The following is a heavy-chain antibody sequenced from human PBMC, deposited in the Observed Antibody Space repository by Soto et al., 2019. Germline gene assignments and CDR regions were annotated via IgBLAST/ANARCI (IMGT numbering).Heavy chain of an antibody. CDR1: GYTFTSYG. CDR3: ARDLSHYYGSGSYVYYGMDV. D-gene: IGHD3-10*01. CDR2: ISAYNGNT. Sequence: QVQLVQSGAEVKKPGASVKVSCKASGYTFTSYGISWVRQAPGQGLEWMGWISAYNGNTNYAQKLQGRVTMTTDTSTSTAYMELRSLRSDDTAVYYCARDLSHYYGSGSYVYYGMDVWGQGTTVTVSS. V-gene: IGHV1-18*01. J-gene: IGHJ6*02.